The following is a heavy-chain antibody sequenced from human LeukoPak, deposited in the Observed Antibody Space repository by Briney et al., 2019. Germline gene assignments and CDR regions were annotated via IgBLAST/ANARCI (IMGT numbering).Heavy chain of an antibody. V-gene: IGHV4-30-4*01. CDR2: IYYSGST. CDR1: GGSISSGDYY. Sequence: SETLSLTCTVSGGSISSGDYYWSWIRQPPGKGLEWIGYIYYSGSTYYNPSLKSRVTISVDTSKNQFSLKLSSVTAADTAVYYCARGYCSSTSCYVGEWGQGTLVTVSS. D-gene: IGHD2-2*01. J-gene: IGHJ4*02. CDR3: ARGYCSSTSCYVGE.